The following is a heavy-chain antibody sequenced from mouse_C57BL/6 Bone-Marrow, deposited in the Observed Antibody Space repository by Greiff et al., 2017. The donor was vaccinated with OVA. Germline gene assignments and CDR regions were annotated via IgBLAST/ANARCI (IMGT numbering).Heavy chain of an antibody. CDR2: IYPGDGDT. D-gene: IGHD1-1*01. J-gene: IGHJ2*01. CDR1: GYAFSSSW. CDR3: ARGDYFGSSGRYYFDY. Sequence: QVQLKQSGPELVKPGASVKISCKASGYAFSSSWMNWVKQRPGKGLEWIGRIYPGDGDTNYNGKFKGKATLTADKSSSTAYMQLSSLTSEDSAVYFCARGDYFGSSGRYYFDYWGQGTTLTVSS. V-gene: IGHV1-82*01.